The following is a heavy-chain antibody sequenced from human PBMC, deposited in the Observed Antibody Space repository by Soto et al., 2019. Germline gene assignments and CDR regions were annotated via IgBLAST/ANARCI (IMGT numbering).Heavy chain of an antibody. CDR1: GGTFSSYS. CDR2: IIPIFGSA. Sequence: GASVKVSCKASGGTFSSYSINWVRQAPGQGLEWMGGIIPIFGSANYAQKFQVRVTISADESTSTAYMDLRSLTSDDTAVYYCARVIPGVEAWFDPWGQGTLVTVSS. CDR3: ARVIPGVEAWFDP. D-gene: IGHD2-2*01. V-gene: IGHV1-69*13. J-gene: IGHJ5*02.